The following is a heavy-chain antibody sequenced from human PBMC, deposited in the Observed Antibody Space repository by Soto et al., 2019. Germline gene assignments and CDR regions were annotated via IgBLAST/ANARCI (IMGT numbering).Heavy chain of an antibody. CDR2: ISGSGGST. CDR1: GSTFCSYA. V-gene: IGHV3-23*01. J-gene: IGHJ6*02. Sequence: LRLSCAASGSTFCSYAMSWVRQAPGKGLEWVSAISGSGGSTYYADSVKGWFTISRDNSKNTLYLQMNSLRAEGTAVYYCAKDSLTMIVAPHHLWGQGTTVTVSS. CDR3: AKDSLTMIVAPHHL. D-gene: IGHD3-22*01.